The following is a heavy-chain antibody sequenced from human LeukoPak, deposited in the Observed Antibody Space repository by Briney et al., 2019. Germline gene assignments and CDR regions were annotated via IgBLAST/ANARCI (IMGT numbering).Heavy chain of an antibody. CDR1: GFTFSSYG. D-gene: IGHD3-16*01. CDR2: IWYDGSNK. V-gene: IGHV3-33*01. CDR3: ARGPFEQYFDY. J-gene: IGHJ4*01. Sequence: PGGSLRLSCAASGFTFSSYGMHWVRQAPGKGLEWVAVIWYDGSNKYYADSVKGRFTISRDNPKNTLYLQMNSLRAEDTAVYYCARGPFEQYFDYWGPGTMVTVSS.